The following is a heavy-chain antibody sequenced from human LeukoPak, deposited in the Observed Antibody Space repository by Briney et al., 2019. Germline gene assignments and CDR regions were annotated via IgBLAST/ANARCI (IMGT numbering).Heavy chain of an antibody. D-gene: IGHD3-10*01. CDR2: IYYSGST. CDR1: GGSISNYY. Sequence: SETLSLTCTVSGGSISNYYWSWIRQPPGKGLEWIGYIYYSGSTNYNPSLKSRVTISVDTSKNQFSLKLSSVTAADTAVYYCARRPTMVRGVLDVWGKGTTVTISS. CDR3: ARRPTMVRGVLDV. J-gene: IGHJ6*04. V-gene: IGHV4-59*12.